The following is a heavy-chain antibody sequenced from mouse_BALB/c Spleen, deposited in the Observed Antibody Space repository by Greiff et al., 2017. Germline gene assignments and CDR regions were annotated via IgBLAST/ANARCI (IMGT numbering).Heavy chain of an antibody. CDR2: ISSGGSYT. CDR1: GFTFSSYG. V-gene: IGHV5-6*01. Sequence: EVQLVESGGDLVKPGGSLKLSCAASGFTFSSYGMSWVRQTPDKRLEWVATISSGGSYTYYPDSVKGRFTISRDNAKNTLYLQMSSLKSEDTAMYYCARLDYYYVSSYYWYFDVWGAGTTVTVSS. D-gene: IGHD1-1*01. J-gene: IGHJ1*01. CDR3: ARLDYYYVSSYYWYFDV.